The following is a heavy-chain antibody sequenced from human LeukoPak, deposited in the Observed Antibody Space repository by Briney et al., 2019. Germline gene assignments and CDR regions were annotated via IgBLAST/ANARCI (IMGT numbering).Heavy chain of an antibody. CDR1: GFTFSDYA. V-gene: IGHV3-30*04. J-gene: IGHJ4*02. Sequence: PGGSLRLSCAASGFTFSDYAMHWVRQAPGKGLEWVAVIFYDGSTKYYADSVKRRFTISRDNSENTLFLQMDSLRTGDPALYYXXXXXXXXXXXDTISRDTFDYWGQGTLVTVSS. CDR2: IFYDGSTK. CDR3: XXXXXXXXXXDTISRDTFDY. D-gene: IGHD3-10*01.